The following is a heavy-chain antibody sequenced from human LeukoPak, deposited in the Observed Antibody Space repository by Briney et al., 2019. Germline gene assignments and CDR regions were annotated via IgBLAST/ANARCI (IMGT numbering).Heavy chain of an antibody. CDR3: TRGFLMVRGVIDY. V-gene: IGHV3-49*04. CDR2: IRSKAYGGTT. D-gene: IGHD3-10*01. J-gene: IGHJ4*02. Sequence: GRSLRLSCTASGFTFGDYAMSWVRQAPGKGLEWVGFIRSKAYGGTTEYAASVKGRFTISRGDSKSIAYLQMNSLKTEDTAVYYCTRGFLMVRGVIDYWGQGTLVTVSS. CDR1: GFTFGDYA.